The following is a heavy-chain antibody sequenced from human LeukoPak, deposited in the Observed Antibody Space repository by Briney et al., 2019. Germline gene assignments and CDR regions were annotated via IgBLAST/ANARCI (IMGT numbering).Heavy chain of an antibody. CDR2: IKQDGSEK. CDR3: ARPIVATNLDY. Sequence: GGSLRLSCAAPGFTFSYFWMSWVRQAPGKGLEWVANIKQDGSEKYYVDSVKGRFTISRDNAKNSLYLQMNSLRAEDTAVYYCARPIVATNLDYWGQGTLVTVSS. V-gene: IGHV3-7*05. CDR1: GFTFSYFW. J-gene: IGHJ4*02. D-gene: IGHD5-12*01.